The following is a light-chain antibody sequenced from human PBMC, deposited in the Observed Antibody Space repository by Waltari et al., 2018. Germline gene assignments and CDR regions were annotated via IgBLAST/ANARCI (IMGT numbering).Light chain of an antibody. CDR1: QSVRSNY. V-gene: IGKV3-20*01. CDR2: DTS. J-gene: IGKJ5*01. Sequence: EIVFTQSPGPLSLSLGERATLSCRASQSVRSNYLAWYQQKPGQAPSLLIYDTSNRATGIPDRFSGSGSGTDFTLIISRLEPEDFALYYCQQYSNTPFTFGQGTRLDIK. CDR3: QQYSNTPFT.